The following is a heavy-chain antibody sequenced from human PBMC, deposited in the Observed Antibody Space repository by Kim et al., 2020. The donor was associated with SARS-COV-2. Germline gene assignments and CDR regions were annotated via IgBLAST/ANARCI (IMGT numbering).Heavy chain of an antibody. D-gene: IGHD7-27*01. J-gene: IGHJ4*02. CDR3: ARQVITGAFDY. Sequence: TYYTPSLASRVTISVDTSRIRFSLNLSSVTAADTAVYYCARQVITGAFDYWGQGALVTVSS. V-gene: IGHV4-39*01. CDR2: T.